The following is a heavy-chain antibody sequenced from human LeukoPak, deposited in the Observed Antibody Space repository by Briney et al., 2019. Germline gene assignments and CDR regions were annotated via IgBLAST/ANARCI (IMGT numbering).Heavy chain of an antibody. Sequence: GGSLRLSCAASGLTFSSYSMNWVRQAPGKGLEWVSYISSSGNTIYYAASVKGRFTISRDNAKNSLYLQMNSLRDEDTALYYCARVWGSGSYFLGRLDYWGQGTLVTVSS. J-gene: IGHJ4*02. D-gene: IGHD3-10*01. CDR3: ARVWGSGSYFLGRLDY. CDR2: ISSSGNTI. V-gene: IGHV3-48*02. CDR1: GLTFSSYS.